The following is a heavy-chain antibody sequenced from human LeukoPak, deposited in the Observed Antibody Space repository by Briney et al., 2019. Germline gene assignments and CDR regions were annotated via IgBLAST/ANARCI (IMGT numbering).Heavy chain of an antibody. CDR2: ISYDGSSK. CDR1: GFTFSSYG. D-gene: IGHD4/OR15-4a*01. V-gene: IGHV3-30*03. Sequence: GGSLRLSCAASGFTFSSYGMHWVRQAPGKGLEWVAVISYDGSSKYYADSVKGRFTISRDNSKNTLYLQMNSLRAEDTAVYYCARSRYGAYYFDYWGQGTLVTVSS. J-gene: IGHJ4*02. CDR3: ARSRYGAYYFDY.